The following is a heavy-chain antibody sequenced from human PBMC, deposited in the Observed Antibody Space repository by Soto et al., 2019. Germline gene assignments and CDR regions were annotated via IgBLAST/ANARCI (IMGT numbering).Heavy chain of an antibody. V-gene: IGHV4-30-4*01. D-gene: IGHD7-27*01. J-gene: IGHJ4*02. CDR2: IDHSGSA. CDR3: AGELGTFYFDH. CDR1: AGSIRSGDYY. Sequence: QVQLQESGPGLVKPSQTLSLTCTVSAGSIRSGDYYWTWIRQPPGKGLEWIGYIDHSGSAYYNPSLKSRATISIDTSNNPFSLKMTSVTAADTAVYYCAGELGTFYFDHWGQGTLVTDSS.